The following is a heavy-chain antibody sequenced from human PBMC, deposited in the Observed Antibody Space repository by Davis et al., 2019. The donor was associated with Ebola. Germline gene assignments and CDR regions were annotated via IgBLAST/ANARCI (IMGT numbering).Heavy chain of an antibody. CDR3: ARASGYSSSWLDY. Sequence: GGSLRLSCAASGFTFSSYGMHCVRQAPGKGLEWVAVIWYDGSNKYYADSVKGRFTISRDNSKNTLYLQMNSLRAEDTAVYYCARASGYSSSWLDYWGQGTLVTVSS. V-gene: IGHV3-33*08. J-gene: IGHJ4*02. D-gene: IGHD6-13*01. CDR1: GFTFSSYG. CDR2: IWYDGSNK.